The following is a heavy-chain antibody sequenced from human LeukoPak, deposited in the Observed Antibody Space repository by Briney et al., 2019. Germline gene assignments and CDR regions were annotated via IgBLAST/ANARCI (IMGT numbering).Heavy chain of an antibody. J-gene: IGHJ5*02. CDR3: ARNIAAVSLDILGSNWFDP. Sequence: SETLSLTCSVSGGSISGSNYYWGWIRQPPGKGLEWIGSIYYSGSTYYNPSLKSRVTISVDTSKNQFSLKLSSVTAADTAVYYCARNIAAVSLDILGSNWFDPWGQGTLVTVSS. V-gene: IGHV4-39*07. D-gene: IGHD6-13*01. CDR1: GGSISGSNYY. CDR2: IYYSGST.